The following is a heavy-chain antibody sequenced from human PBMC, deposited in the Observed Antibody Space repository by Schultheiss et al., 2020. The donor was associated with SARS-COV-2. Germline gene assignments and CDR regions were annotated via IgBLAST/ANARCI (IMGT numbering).Heavy chain of an antibody. Sequence: SETLSLTCAVYGGSFSGYYWSWIRQPPGKGLEWIGYIYYSGSTNYNPSLKSRVTISVDTSKNQFSLKLSSVTAADTAVYYCAREGVYQLLSFYYYMDVWGKGTTVTVSS. CDR3: AREGVYQLLSFYYYMDV. CDR2: IYYSGST. J-gene: IGHJ6*03. D-gene: IGHD2-2*01. V-gene: IGHV4-34*01. CDR1: GGSFSGYY.